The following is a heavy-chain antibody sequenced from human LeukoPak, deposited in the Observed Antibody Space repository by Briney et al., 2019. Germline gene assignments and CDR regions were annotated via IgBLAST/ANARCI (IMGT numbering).Heavy chain of an antibody. V-gene: IGHV1-46*01. J-gene: IGHJ5*02. CDR1: GYTFSNNW. CDR3: ARDHSGKWDLLSGWWFDP. CDR2: INPNGGYT. Sequence: GASVKVSCKASGYTFSNNWMHWVRQAPGQGLEWVGIINPNGGYTAYAQKFQGRVTLTRDMSTTSVYMGLTSLRSEDTAVYYCARDHSGKWDLLSGWWFDPWGQGTLVTVSS. D-gene: IGHD1-26*01.